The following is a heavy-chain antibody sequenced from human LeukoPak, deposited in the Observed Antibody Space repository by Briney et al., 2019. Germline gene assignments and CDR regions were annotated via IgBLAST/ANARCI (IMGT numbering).Heavy chain of an antibody. CDR2: IYTSGST. CDR3: ATRTKLYGDYGVYYMDV. J-gene: IGHJ6*03. Sequence: SEALSLTCTVSGGSISSYYWNWIRQPAGKGLEWIGRIYTSGSTNYNPSLKSRVTISVDTSKNQFSLKLSSVTAADTAVYYCATRTKLYGDYGVYYMDVWGKGTTVTVSS. V-gene: IGHV4-4*07. CDR1: GGSISSYY. D-gene: IGHD4-17*01.